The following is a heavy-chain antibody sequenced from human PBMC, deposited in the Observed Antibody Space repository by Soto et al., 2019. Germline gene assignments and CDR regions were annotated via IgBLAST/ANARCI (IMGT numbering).Heavy chain of an antibody. CDR2: IDAGGGST. J-gene: IGHJ5*01. Sequence: EVQLLESGGGLVQPGGSLRLSFTASGFTFSNLAITWVRQAPGKGLEWVSTIDAGGGSTHYADSVKGRFTISRDNSKSAVHLQMNSLRAEDTAIYYCAKGKISTTTYTSFDSWGRGTLVSVSS. CDR1: GFTFSNLA. V-gene: IGHV3-23*01. CDR3: AKGKISTTTYTSFDS. D-gene: IGHD1-26*01.